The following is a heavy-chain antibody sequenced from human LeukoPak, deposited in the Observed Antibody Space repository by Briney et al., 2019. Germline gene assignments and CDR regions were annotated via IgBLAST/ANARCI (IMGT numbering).Heavy chain of an antibody. CDR2: IYDSGST. CDR3: ARHVVVGSSHEYYLDY. V-gene: IGHV4-59*08. D-gene: IGHD6-6*01. J-gene: IGHJ4*02. CDR1: GGSISNYY. Sequence: PSETLSLTCTVSGGSISNYYWSWIRQSPGKGLEWIGYIYDSGSTNYSPSLKSRVTISVDTSKNQFSLKLSSVTAADTAVYYCARHVVVGSSHEYYLDYWGQGTLVTVSS.